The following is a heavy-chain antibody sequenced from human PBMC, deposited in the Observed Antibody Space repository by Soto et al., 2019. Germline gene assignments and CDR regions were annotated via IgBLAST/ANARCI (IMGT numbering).Heavy chain of an antibody. J-gene: IGHJ1*01. CDR1: GGSISSGGYY. D-gene: IGHD6-19*01. CDR2: IYYSGST. CDR3: ARSRPSSFHSLPVAGTEAEYFQH. Sequence: QVQLQESGPGLVKPSQTLSLTCTVSGGSISSGGYYWSWIRQHPGKGLEWIGYIYYSGSTYYNPSLKSRVTISEDTSKNQFSLKLSSVTAADTAVYYCARSRPSSFHSLPVAGTEAEYFQHWGQGTLVTVSS. V-gene: IGHV4-31*03.